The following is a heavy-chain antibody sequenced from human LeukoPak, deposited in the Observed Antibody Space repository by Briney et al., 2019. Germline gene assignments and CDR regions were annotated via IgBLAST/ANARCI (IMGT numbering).Heavy chain of an antibody. D-gene: IGHD6-13*01. J-gene: IGHJ4*02. V-gene: IGHV3-43*02. CDR2: ISGDGGST. CDR3: AKDLRSSSWYSDH. CDR1: GFTFDDYA. Sequence: GGSLRLSCAASGFTFDDYAMHWVRQAPGKGLEWVSLISGDGGSTYYADSVKGRFTISRDNSKNSLYLQMNSLTTEDTALYYCAKDLRSSSWYSDHWGQGTLVTVSS.